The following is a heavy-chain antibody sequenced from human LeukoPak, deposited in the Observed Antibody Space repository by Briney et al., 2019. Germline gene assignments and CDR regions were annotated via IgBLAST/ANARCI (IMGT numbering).Heavy chain of an antibody. Sequence: SETLSLTCAVSGGSISSGGYSWSWIRQPPGKGLEWIGYIYHNGSTYYNPSLKSRVTISVDRSKNQFSLKLSSVTAADTAVYYCARDYYGSGSLGGANWFDPWGQGTLVTVSS. D-gene: IGHD3-10*01. J-gene: IGHJ5*02. V-gene: IGHV4-30-2*01. CDR1: GGSISSGGYS. CDR2: IYHNGST. CDR3: ARDYYGSGSLGGANWFDP.